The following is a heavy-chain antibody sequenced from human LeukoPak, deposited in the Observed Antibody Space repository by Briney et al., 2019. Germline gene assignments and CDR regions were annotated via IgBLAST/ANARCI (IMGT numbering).Heavy chain of an antibody. J-gene: IGHJ6*03. CDR2: IYHSGST. D-gene: IGHD2-2*01. Sequence: SETLSLTCAVSGYSISSGYYWGWIRQPPGKGLEWIGSIYHSGSTYYNPSLKSRVTISVDTSKNQFSLKLSSVTAADTAVYYCARRPALNYYMDGWGKGTTVTVSS. CDR3: ARRPALNYYMDG. V-gene: IGHV4-38-2*01. CDR1: GYSISSGYY.